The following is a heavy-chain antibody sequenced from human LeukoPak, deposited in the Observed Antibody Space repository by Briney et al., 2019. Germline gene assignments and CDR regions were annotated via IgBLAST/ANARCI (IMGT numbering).Heavy chain of an antibody. Sequence: GASVKVSCKASGGTFSSYAISWVRQAPGQGLEGMGGIIPIFGTANYAQKFQGRVTITTDESTSTAYMELSSLRSEDTAVYYCARVVYSGYDFLSYWFDPWGQGTLVTVSS. V-gene: IGHV1-69*05. CDR3: ARVVYSGYDFLSYWFDP. CDR1: GGTFSSYA. J-gene: IGHJ5*02. D-gene: IGHD5-12*01. CDR2: IIPIFGTA.